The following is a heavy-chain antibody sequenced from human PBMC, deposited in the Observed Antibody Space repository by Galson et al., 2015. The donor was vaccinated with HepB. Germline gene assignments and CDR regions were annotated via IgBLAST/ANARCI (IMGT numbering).Heavy chain of an antibody. J-gene: IGHJ4*02. V-gene: IGHV3-30*04. CDR1: GFSFSSYA. CDR2: ISYDGSNK. D-gene: IGHD3-10*01. CDR3: AREGFPFYFDY. Sequence: SLRLSCAASGFSFSSYAMHWVRQAPGKGLEWVAVISYDGSNKYYADSVKGRFTISRDNSKNTLYLQMNSLRAEDTAVYYCAREGFPFYFDYWGQGTLVTVSS.